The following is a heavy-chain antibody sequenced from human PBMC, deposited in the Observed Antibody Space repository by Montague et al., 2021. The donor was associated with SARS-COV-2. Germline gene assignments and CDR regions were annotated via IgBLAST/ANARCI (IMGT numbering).Heavy chain of an antibody. Sequence: PALVKPTQTLTLTCTFSGFSLSTSGVGVGWIRQPPGKALEWLALIYWDDDKRYSPSLKSRLTITKDTSKNQVVLTMTNMDPVDTAAYYCAHRPTLYSGYVAGAFDTWGQGTLVTVSS. CDR1: GFSLSTSGVG. CDR2: IYWDDDK. J-gene: IGHJ5*02. CDR3: AHRPTLYSGYVAGAFDT. D-gene: IGHD5-12*01. V-gene: IGHV2-5*02.